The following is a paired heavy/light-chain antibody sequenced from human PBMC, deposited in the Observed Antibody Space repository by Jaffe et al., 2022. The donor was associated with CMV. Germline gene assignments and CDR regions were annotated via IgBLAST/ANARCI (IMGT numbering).Heavy chain of an antibody. D-gene: IGHD3-3*01. CDR1: GFTFSTYS. J-gene: IGHJ5*02. V-gene: IGHV3-21*02. Sequence: EVQLVESGGGLVKPGDSLRLSCAASGFTFSTYSMTWVRQAPGKGLEWVSSISSGSSDIYYTDSVKGRFTISRDNAKNSLYLQMNSLRAEDTAVYYCARDGFWSGYNWFDPWGQGTLVTVSS. CDR2: ISSGSSDI. CDR3: ARDGFWSGYNWFDP.
Light chain of an antibody. V-gene: IGKV3-15*01. CDR2: GAS. Sequence: EIVMTQSPATLSVSPGERATLSCRASQSVNNNLAWYQQRPGQPPSLLVYGASTRATGLPARFSGSGSGTDFTLTISSLQSEDFAVYYCQQYSYWPFTFGGGTKVQIK. J-gene: IGKJ4*01. CDR3: QQYSYWPFT. CDR1: QSVNNN.